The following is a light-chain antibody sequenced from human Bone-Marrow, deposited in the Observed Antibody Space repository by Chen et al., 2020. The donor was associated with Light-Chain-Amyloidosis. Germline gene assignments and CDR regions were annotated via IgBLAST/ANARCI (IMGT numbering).Light chain of an antibody. CDR3: HQYNNWPLFS. Sequence: EIVMTQSPATLSVSPGERVTLSCSASQSVSNKLAWYQQKPGQAPRFLIFAASTRAAVIPARFSGSGSGTEFTHTISSLQSEDFAVYYCHQYNNWPLFSFGPGTKVDIK. J-gene: IGKJ3*01. V-gene: IGKV3D-15*01. CDR2: AAS. CDR1: QSVSNK.